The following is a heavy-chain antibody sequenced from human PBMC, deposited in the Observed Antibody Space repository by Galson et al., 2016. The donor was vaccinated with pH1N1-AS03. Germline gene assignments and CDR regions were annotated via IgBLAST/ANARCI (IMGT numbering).Heavy chain of an antibody. CDR3: VRNRGSRGVHADWYFDV. Sequence: LRLSCAASGFTFNMYTMDWVRRAPGKGLEWISSISRESDAKYYADSVKGRFTISRDNVETALYLQMDSLRGEDTAVYYCVRNRGSRGVHADWYFDVWGPCTVVSVSS. CDR2: ISRESDAK. D-gene: IGHD2-15*01. V-gene: IGHV3-48*01. J-gene: IGHJ2*01. CDR1: GFTFNMYT.